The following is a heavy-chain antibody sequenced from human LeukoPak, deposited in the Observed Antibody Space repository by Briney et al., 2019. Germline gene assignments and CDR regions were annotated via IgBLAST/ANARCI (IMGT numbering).Heavy chain of an antibody. CDR3: PRGPDFGEVSAFDI. J-gene: IGHJ3*02. CDR2: INSDGSST. D-gene: IGHD3-16*01. V-gene: IGHV3-74*01. Sequence: PGGSLRLSCAASGFTFSSYWMHWVRQAPGKGLVWVSRINSDGSSTSYADSVKGRFTISRDNAKNTLYLQMNSLRAEDTAVYYCPRGPDFGEVSAFDIWGRGTMVIVSS. CDR1: GFTFSSYW.